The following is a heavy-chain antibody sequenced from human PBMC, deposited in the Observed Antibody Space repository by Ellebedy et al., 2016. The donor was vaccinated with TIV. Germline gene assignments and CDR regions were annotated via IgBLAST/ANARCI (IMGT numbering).Heavy chain of an antibody. V-gene: IGHV4-34*01. CDR2: INHSGST. CDR1: GGSFSHYY. Sequence: SETLSLXXAVYGGSFSHYYWSWIRQPPGKGLEWIGEINHSGSTNYNPSLKSRVTISVDTSKKQFSLRLNSVTTADTAVYYCARRTTTYLDSSGLYFDLWGRGTLVTVSS. CDR3: ARRTTTYLDSSGLYFDL. J-gene: IGHJ2*01. D-gene: IGHD6-19*01.